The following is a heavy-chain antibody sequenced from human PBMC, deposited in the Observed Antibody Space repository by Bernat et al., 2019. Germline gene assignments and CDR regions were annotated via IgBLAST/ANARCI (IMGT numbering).Heavy chain of an antibody. V-gene: IGHV3-48*03. CDR3: ASNYYGSGSYYPEAPYYFDY. CDR1: GFTFSSYE. Sequence: EVQLVESGGGLVQPGGSLRLSCAASGFTFSSYEMNWVRQAPGKGLEWVSYISSSGSTIYYADSVKGRFTISRDNAKNSLYLQMNSLRAEDTAVYYCASNYYGSGSYYPEAPYYFDYWGQGTLVTVSS. CDR2: ISSSGSTI. D-gene: IGHD3-10*01. J-gene: IGHJ4*02.